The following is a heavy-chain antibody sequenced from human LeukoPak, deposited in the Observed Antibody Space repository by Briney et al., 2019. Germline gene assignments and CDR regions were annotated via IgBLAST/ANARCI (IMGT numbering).Heavy chain of an antibody. Sequence: SVKVSCKASGGTFSSYAISWVRQAPGQGLEWMGGIIPIFGTANYAQKFQGRVTITTDESTTTAYMELSSLRSEDTAVYYCAEAAAGTLHDAFDIWGQGTMVTVSS. CDR1: GGTFSSYA. CDR2: IIPIFGTA. D-gene: IGHD6-13*01. J-gene: IGHJ3*02. CDR3: AEAAAGTLHDAFDI. V-gene: IGHV1-69*05.